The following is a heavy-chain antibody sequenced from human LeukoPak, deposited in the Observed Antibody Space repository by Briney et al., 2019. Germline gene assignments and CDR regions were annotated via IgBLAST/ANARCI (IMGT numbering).Heavy chain of an antibody. Sequence: PGGSLRLSCAASGFTFSSYAMHWVRQAPGKGLEWVAVISYDGSNKYYADSVKGRFTISRDNSKNTLYLQMNSLRAEDTAVYYCARATRGATMIVVAPLDYWGQGTLVTVSS. D-gene: IGHD3-22*01. CDR2: ISYDGSNK. V-gene: IGHV3-30-3*01. J-gene: IGHJ4*02. CDR3: ARATRGATMIVVAPLDY. CDR1: GFTFSSYA.